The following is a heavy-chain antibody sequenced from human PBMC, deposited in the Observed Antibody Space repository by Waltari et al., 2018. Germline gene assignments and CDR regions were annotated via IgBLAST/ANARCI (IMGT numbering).Heavy chain of an antibody. D-gene: IGHD4-17*01. CDR2: IRSKAYGETT. CDR3: ARDLMYGEHPLFDR. CDR1: EFTLVDSS. J-gene: IGHJ5*02. V-gene: IGHV3-49*04. Sequence: DVQLAESGGGLVQPGRSRRLSCTTSEFTLVDSSMNWVRQAPGQGLEWVGFIRSKAYGETTDYAASVRCRFTISRDDSKSIAYLQMNSLKTEDTAIYFCARDLMYGEHPLFDRWGQGTLVTVSS.